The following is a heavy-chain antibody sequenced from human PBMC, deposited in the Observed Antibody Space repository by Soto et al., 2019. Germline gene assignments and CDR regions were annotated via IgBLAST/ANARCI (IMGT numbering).Heavy chain of an antibody. V-gene: IGHV1-18*01. J-gene: IGHJ4*02. Sequence: ASVKVSCKASGYTFTSYAMHWVRQAPGQRLEWMGWINAYNGNTNYAQKLQGRVTMTTDTSTSTAYMELRSLRSDDTAVYYCARVHGDIDYWGQGTLVTVSS. CDR2: INAYNGNT. CDR3: ARVHGDIDY. CDR1: GYTFTSYA. D-gene: IGHD4-17*01.